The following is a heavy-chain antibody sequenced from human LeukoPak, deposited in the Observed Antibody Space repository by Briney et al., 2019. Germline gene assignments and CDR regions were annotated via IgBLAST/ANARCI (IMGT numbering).Heavy chain of an antibody. CDR3: ARDGGSYLQPTDY. Sequence: GRSLRLSCAASGFTFSNYGMHWVRQAPGKGLEWVAVIWYDGTNKFYADSVKGRFTISRDISKNTLYLQMNSLRAEDTAVYHCARDGGSYLQPTDYWGQGTLVTVSS. CDR1: GFTFSNYG. V-gene: IGHV3-33*01. D-gene: IGHD1-26*01. J-gene: IGHJ4*02. CDR2: IWYDGTNK.